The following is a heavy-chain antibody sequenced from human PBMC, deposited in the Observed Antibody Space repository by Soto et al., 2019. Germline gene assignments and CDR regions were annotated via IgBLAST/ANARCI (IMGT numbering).Heavy chain of an antibody. CDR3: ARDIRAPDSSCFSDY. V-gene: IGHV4-38-2*02. Sequence: SETLSLTCAVSGYSISSGYYWGWIRQPPGKGLEWIGSIYHSGSTYYNPSLKSRVTISVDTSKNQFSLKLSSVTAADTAVYYCARDIRAPDSSCFSDYWGQGTLVT. CDR2: IYHSGST. CDR1: GYSISSGYY. D-gene: IGHD3-22*01. J-gene: IGHJ4*02.